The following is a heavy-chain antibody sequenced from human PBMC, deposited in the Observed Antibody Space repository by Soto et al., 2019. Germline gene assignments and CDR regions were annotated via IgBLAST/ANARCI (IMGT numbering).Heavy chain of an antibody. J-gene: IGHJ4*02. CDR2: GDYKGIS. Sequence: QVQLQESGPGLVKPSETLSLTCTVSGGSIDNHYWSWIRQPPGKGLEWLGYGDYKGISNYNPSLKSRVTISVDTSKNQVSLTLTSLTAADTAPYYCARANWYSEYWGQGIPVTVSS. CDR3: ARANWYSEY. D-gene: IGHD7-27*01. CDR1: GGSIDNHY. V-gene: IGHV4-59*11.